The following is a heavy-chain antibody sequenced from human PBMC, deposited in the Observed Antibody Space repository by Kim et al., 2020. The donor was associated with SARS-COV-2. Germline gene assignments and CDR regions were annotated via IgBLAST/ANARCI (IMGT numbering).Heavy chain of an antibody. CDR1: GFTFSSYG. Sequence: GGSLRLSCAASGFTFSSYGMHWVRQAPGKGLEWVAVISYDGSNKYYADSVKGRFTISRDNSKNTLYLQMNSLRAEDTAVYYCARADQGHHGYYGMDVWG. CDR3: ARADQGHHGYYGMDV. J-gene: IGHJ6*02. D-gene: IGHD2-2*01. CDR2: ISYDGSNK. V-gene: IGHV3-33*05.